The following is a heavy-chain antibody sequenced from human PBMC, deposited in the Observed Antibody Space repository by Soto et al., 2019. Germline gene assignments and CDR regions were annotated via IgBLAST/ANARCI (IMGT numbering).Heavy chain of an antibody. CDR2: ISSSSSYI. D-gene: IGHD3-3*01. CDR1: GFTFSSYS. Sequence: EVQLLESGGGLVQPGGSLRLSCAASGFTFSSYSMNWVRQAPGKGLEWVSSISSSSSYIYYADSVKGRFTISRDNAKNSLYLQMNSLRAEDTAVYYCARDDYDFWSGYYGGGSAYYYGMDVWGQGTTVTVSS. J-gene: IGHJ6*02. V-gene: IGHV3-21*01. CDR3: ARDDYDFWSGYYGGGSAYYYGMDV.